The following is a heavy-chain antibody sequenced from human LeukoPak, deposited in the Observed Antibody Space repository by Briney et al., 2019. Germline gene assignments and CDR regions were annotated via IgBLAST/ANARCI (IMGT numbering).Heavy chain of an antibody. J-gene: IGHJ4*02. CDR1: GGSISSYY. D-gene: IGHD3-10*01. CDR2: IYYSGST. CDR3: ARSPRGDDPDYFDY. Sequence: SETLSLTCTVSGGSISSYYWSWIRQPPGKGLEWIGYIYYSGSTNYNPSLKSRVTISVDTSKNQFSLKLSSVTAADTAVYYCARSPRGDDPDYFDYWGQRTLVTVSS. V-gene: IGHV4-59*08.